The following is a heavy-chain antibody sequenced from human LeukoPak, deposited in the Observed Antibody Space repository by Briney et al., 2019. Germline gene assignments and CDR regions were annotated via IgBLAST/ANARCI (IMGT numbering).Heavy chain of an antibody. CDR3: ARDRDYYDSSGYDDAFDI. V-gene: IGHV4-30-2*01. Sequence: SETLSLTCTVSGGSISSGGYYWSWIWQPPGKGLEWIGYIYHSGSTYYNPSLKSRVTISVDRSKNQFSLKLSSVTAADTAVYYCARDRDYYDSSGYDDAFDIWGQGTMVTVSS. J-gene: IGHJ3*02. CDR1: GGSISSGGYY. CDR2: IYHSGST. D-gene: IGHD3-22*01.